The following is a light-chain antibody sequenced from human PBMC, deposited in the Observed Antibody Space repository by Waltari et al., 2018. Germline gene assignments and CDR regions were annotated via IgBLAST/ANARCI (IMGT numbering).Light chain of an antibody. J-gene: IGLJ2*01. V-gene: IGLV1-40*01. CDR1: SSNIGACYR. CDR2: GGT. CDR3: QAYDSGLGGVL. Sequence: QSVLTQPPSVSGAPVQRVTVSCTGSSSNIGACYRVHWYQQVQGSAPKLLLYGGTNLLPGVPDQFPALKSGTSASLDSAGRLAEDEAEYYCQAYDSGLGGVLFGGGTKLTVL.